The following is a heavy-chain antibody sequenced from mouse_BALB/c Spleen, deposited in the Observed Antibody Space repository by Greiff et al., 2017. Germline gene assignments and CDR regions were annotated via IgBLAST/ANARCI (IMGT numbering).Heavy chain of an antibody. CDR2: ISNGGGST. CDR1: GFTFSSYT. V-gene: IGHV5-12-2*01. D-gene: IGHD1-1*01. Sequence: EVKLMESGGGLVQPGGSLKLSCAASGFTFSSYTMSWVRQTPEKRLEWVAYISNGGGSTYYPDTVKGRFTISRDNAKNTLYLQMSSLKSEDTAMYYCARAIYEGPHWDFDVWGAGTTVTVSS. J-gene: IGHJ1*01. CDR3: ARAIYEGPHWDFDV.